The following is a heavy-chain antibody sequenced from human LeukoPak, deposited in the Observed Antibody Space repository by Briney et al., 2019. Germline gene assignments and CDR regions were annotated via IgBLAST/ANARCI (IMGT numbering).Heavy chain of an antibody. V-gene: IGHV7-4-1*02. CDR1: GDTFTSYA. Sequence: GASVKVSCKASGDTFTSYAMNWVRQAPGQGLEWMGWINPNTGNPSYAQGFTERFVFSLDTSVNTAYLQISSLKAEDTAVYYCARDTGVWDAFDIWGQGTMVTVSS. D-gene: IGHD7-27*01. CDR2: INPNTGNP. J-gene: IGHJ3*02. CDR3: ARDTGVWDAFDI.